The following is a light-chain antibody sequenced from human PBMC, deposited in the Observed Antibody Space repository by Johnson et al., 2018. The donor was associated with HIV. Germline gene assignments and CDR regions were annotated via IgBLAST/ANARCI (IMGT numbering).Light chain of an antibody. V-gene: IGLV1-51*02. J-gene: IGLJ1*01. CDR2: ENN. Sequence: QSVLTQPPSVSAAPGQKVTISCSGSSSNIGNNYVSWYQQLPGTAPKLLIYENNKRPSGIPDRFSGSKSGTSATLGITGLQTGDEADYYCGTWDSSLSCVCGTGTKVTVL. CDR1: SSNIGNNY. CDR3: GTWDSSLSCV.